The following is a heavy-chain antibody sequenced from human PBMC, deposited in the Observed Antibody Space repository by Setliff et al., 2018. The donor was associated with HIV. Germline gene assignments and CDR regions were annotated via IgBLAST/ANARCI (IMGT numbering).Heavy chain of an antibody. D-gene: IGHD1-26*01. CDR2: MDPGSAAT. CDR3: ARGVGASWGY. J-gene: IGHJ4*02. Sequence: ASVKVSCKASGYTFTSKHINWVRQATGQGLEWLGWMDPGSAATGYAQKFQGRVTLTRDTSINTAYMELSSLTSDDPAVDYCARGVGASWGYWGQGTQVTVSS. CDR1: GYTFTSKH. V-gene: IGHV1-8*01.